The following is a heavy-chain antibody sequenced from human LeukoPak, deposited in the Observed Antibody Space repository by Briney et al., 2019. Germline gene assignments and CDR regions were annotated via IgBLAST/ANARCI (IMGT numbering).Heavy chain of an antibody. CDR1: GYTFTGYY. Sequence: ASVKVSCKASGYTFTGYYMHWVRQAPGQGLEWMGWINPNGGGTNYAQKFQGRVTMTRDTSISTAYMELSRLRSDDTAVYYCARMRRVVYYYYYYMDVWGKGTTVTISS. V-gene: IGHV1-2*02. J-gene: IGHJ6*03. CDR3: ARMRRVVYYYYYYMDV. CDR2: INPNGGGT. D-gene: IGHD2-15*01.